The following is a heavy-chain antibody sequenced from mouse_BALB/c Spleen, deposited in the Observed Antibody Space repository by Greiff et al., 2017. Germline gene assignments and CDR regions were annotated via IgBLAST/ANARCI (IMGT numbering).Heavy chain of an antibody. CDR3: ARALYYGLYYFDY. Sequence: VKLMESGPGLVAPSQSLSITCTVSGFSLTSYGVHWVRQPPGKGLEWLGVIWAGGSTNYNSALMSRLSISKDNSKSQVFLKMNSLQTDDTAMYYCARALYYGLYYFDYWGQGTTLTVSS. V-gene: IGHV2-9*02. D-gene: IGHD1-2*01. J-gene: IGHJ2*01. CDR2: IWAGGST. CDR1: GFSLTSYG.